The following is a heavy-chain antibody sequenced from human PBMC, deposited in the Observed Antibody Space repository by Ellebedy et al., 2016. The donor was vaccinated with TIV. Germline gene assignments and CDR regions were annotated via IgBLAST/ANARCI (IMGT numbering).Heavy chain of an antibody. CDR3: ARDARDYGMDV. Sequence: MPSETLSPTCTVSGGSINSYYWSWIRQPPGKGLEWIGYIYYSGSTNYNPSLKSRVTISIDTSKKQFSLKLSSMTAADTAVYYCARDARDYGMDVWGQGTTVSVSS. V-gene: IGHV4-59*01. CDR1: GGSINSYY. J-gene: IGHJ6*02. CDR2: IYYSGST.